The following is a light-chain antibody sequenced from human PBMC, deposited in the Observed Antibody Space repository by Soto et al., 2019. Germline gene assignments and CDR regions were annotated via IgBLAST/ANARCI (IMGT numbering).Light chain of an antibody. V-gene: IGKV3-20*01. Sequence: EIVLTQSPGTLSLSPGERATLSCRASQSVSSSYLAWYQQKPGQAPRLLIYGASNRATGIPGRFSGSGSGTDFTLTISSLEPEDFAVYYCQQRGAFGQGTKVEIK. CDR1: QSVSSSY. CDR3: QQRGA. J-gene: IGKJ2*01. CDR2: GAS.